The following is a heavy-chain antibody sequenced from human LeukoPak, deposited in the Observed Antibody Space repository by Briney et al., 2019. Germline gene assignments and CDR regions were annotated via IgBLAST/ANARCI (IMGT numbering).Heavy chain of an antibody. V-gene: IGHV3-21*01. CDR2: ISDNSYWI. CDR1: GFTFSSYS. J-gene: IGHJ4*02. D-gene: IGHD2/OR15-2a*01. Sequence: GGSRRLSCAASGFTFSSYSMSWVRQAPGKGLEWVSSISDNSYWIYYADSVEGRFTISRDNAKNSLYLQMNSLRAEDTAVYYCARDRSLWGFDYWGQGTLVTVSS. CDR3: ARDRSLWGFDY.